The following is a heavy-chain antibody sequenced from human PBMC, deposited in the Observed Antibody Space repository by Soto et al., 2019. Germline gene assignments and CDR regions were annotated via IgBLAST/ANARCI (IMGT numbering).Heavy chain of an antibody. CDR2: IYYSGST. J-gene: IGHJ6*02. V-gene: IGHV4-31*03. Sequence: SETLSLTCTVSGGSISSGGYYWSWIRQHPGKGLEWIGYIYYSGSTYYNPSLKSRVTISVDTSKNQFSLKLSSVTAADTAVYYCARVPYHNQLLPYYYGMDVWGQGTTVTVSS. CDR1: GGSISSGGYY. D-gene: IGHD2-2*01. CDR3: ARVPYHNQLLPYYYGMDV.